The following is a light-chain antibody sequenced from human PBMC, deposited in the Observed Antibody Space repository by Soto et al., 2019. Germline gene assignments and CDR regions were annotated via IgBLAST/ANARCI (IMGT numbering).Light chain of an antibody. CDR1: SSDVGGYNY. Sequence: QSVLTQPPSASGSPGQSVTISCTGTSSDVGGYNYVSWYQQHPGKAPKLMIYEVTKRPSGVPDRFSGSKSGNTASLTVSGLQAEDEADYYCSSYAGSSNLVFGGGTMLAVL. CDR3: SSYAGSSNLV. V-gene: IGLV2-8*01. CDR2: EVT. J-gene: IGLJ2*01.